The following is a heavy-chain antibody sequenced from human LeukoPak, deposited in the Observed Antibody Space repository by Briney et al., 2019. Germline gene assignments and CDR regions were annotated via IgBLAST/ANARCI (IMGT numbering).Heavy chain of an antibody. J-gene: IGHJ4*02. CDR2: INHSGST. V-gene: IGHV4-34*01. CDR1: GGSFSGYY. D-gene: IGHD6-25*01. CDR3: ARERFDY. Sequence: SETLSLTCAVYGGSFSGYYWSWIRQPPGKGLEWIGEINHSGSTNYNPSLKSRVTISVDTSKNQFPLKLSSVTAADTAVYYCARERFDYWGQGTLVTVSS.